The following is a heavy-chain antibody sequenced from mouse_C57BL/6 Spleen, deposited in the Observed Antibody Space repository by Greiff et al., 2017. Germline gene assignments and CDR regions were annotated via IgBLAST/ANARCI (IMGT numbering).Heavy chain of an antibody. CDR1: GFTFSDYG. Sequence: EVQLQESGGGLVKPGGSLKLSCAASGFTFSDYGMHWVRQAPEKGLEWVAYISSGSSTIYYADTVKGRFTISSDNAKNTLFLQMTSLRSEDTAMYYCARPFITTVVARENAMDYWGQGTSVTVSS. CDR3: ARPFITTVVARENAMDY. V-gene: IGHV5-17*01. J-gene: IGHJ4*01. CDR2: ISSGSSTI. D-gene: IGHD1-1*01.